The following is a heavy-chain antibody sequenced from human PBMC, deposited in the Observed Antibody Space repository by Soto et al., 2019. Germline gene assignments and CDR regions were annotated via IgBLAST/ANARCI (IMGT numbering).Heavy chain of an antibody. CDR2: IYYSGST. Sequence: ASETLSLTCTVSGGSISSYYWSWIRQPPGKGLEWIGYIYYSGSTNYNPSLKSRVTISVDTSKNQFSLKLSSVTAADTAVYYCARGGPVPDAFDIWGQGTMVTVSS. J-gene: IGHJ3*02. CDR1: GGSISSYY. V-gene: IGHV4-59*01. CDR3: ARGGPVPDAFDI. D-gene: IGHD1-26*01.